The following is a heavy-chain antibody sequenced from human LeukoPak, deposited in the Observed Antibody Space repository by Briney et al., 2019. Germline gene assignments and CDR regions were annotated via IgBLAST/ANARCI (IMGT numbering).Heavy chain of an antibody. CDR2: ISGDGGSK. J-gene: IGHJ6*03. Sequence: GGTLRLSCGASGFTFDDYAMHWVRQAPGKGLEGVSLISGDGGSKYYADSVKGRFTISRDNSKNSLYLQMNSLRTEDTALYYCAKGPKYSSGWYYYYYYMDVWGKGTTVTVSS. CDR1: GFTFDDYA. V-gene: IGHV3-43*02. D-gene: IGHD6-19*01. CDR3: AKGPKYSSGWYYYYYYMDV.